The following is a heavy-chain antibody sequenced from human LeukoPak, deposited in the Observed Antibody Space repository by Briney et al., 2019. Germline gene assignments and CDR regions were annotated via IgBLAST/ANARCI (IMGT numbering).Heavy chain of an antibody. Sequence: SETLSLTCTVSGGSISSYYWSWIRQPPGKGLEWIGYIYYSGSTNYSPSLKSRVTISVDTSKNQFSLRLSSVTAADTAVYYCARHPPRAFDIWGQGTMVTVSS. CDR3: ARHPPRAFDI. CDR2: IYYSGST. CDR1: GGSISSYY. J-gene: IGHJ3*02. V-gene: IGHV4-59*08.